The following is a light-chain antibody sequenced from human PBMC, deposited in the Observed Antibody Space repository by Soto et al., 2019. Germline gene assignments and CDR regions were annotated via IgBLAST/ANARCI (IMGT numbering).Light chain of an antibody. CDR1: QSVSSSY. CDR2: GAS. Sequence: EIVLTQSPGTLSLSPGERATLSGRASQSVSSSYLAWYQQKPGQAPRLLIYGASNRATGIPDRFSGSGSGTDFTLTISRLEPEDFAVYYCQQYGNSPQTFGQGTKVEIK. J-gene: IGKJ1*01. CDR3: QQYGNSPQT. V-gene: IGKV3-20*01.